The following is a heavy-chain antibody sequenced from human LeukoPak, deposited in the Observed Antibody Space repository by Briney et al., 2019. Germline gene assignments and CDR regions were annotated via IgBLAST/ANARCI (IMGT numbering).Heavy chain of an antibody. D-gene: IGHD3-22*01. Sequence: PGGSLRLSCAASGFTFSSYSMNWVRQAPGKGLEWVSYISSSSSTIYYADSVKGRFTLSRDNAKNSLYLQMNSLRDEDTAVYYCARASYYYDSSGYYQFDYWGQGTLVTVSS. J-gene: IGHJ4*02. CDR3: ARASYYYDSSGYYQFDY. V-gene: IGHV3-48*02. CDR1: GFTFSSYS. CDR2: ISSSSSTI.